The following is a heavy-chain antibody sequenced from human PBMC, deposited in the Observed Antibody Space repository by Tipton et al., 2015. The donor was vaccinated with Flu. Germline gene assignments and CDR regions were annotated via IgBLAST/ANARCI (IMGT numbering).Heavy chain of an antibody. CDR3: ARMGQDCRSSSCYLYYFDS. CDR2: VSHSEDLSGST. D-gene: IGHD2-2*01. J-gene: IGHJ4*02. CDR1: GDSISGYF. Sequence: TLSLTCTVSGDSISGYFWNWIRQPPGKGLEWIGHVSHSEDLSGSTNYSPSLQSRVTISVDMSKKQVSLKLTSVTAADTAVYYCARMGQDCRSSSCYLYYFDSWGQGRPVTVSS. V-gene: IGHV4-59*01.